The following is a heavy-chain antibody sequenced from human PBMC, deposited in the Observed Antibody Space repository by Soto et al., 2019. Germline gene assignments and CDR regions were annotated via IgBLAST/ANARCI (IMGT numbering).Heavy chain of an antibody. CDR1: GFTFRNYA. CDR2: IGLGSSPK. D-gene: IGHD4-17*01. CDR3: ARDLDYGDTSAFDI. J-gene: IGHJ3*02. Sequence: PGGSLRLSCAASGFTFRNYAMNWVRQAPGKGLEWVSYIGLGSSPKYYADSVEGRFTISRDNAKNSLYLQMNSLRAEDTAVYYCARDLDYGDTSAFDIWGQGTMVTVSS. V-gene: IGHV3-48*04.